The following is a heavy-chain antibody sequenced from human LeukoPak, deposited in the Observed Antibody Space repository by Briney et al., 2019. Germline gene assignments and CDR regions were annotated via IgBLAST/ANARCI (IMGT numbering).Heavy chain of an antibody. Sequence: GGSLRLSCAASGFTFSDYSINWVRQAPGKGVEWVSSISTSSTYTFYADSVKGRFTISRDNRKNILYLQMSSLTAEDTAVYYCARDGSGFYLYYYMDVWGKGTTVTVSS. CDR1: GFTFSDYS. CDR3: ARDGSGFYLYYYMDV. J-gene: IGHJ6*03. D-gene: IGHD6-25*01. V-gene: IGHV3-21*06. CDR2: ISTSSTYT.